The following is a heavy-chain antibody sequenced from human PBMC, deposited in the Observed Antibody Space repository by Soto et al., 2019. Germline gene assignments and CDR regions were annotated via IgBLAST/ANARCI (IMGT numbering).Heavy chain of an antibody. CDR1: GGSFSDYY. D-gene: IGHD4-17*01. CDR3: AGHGERTIRSLNWFDP. CDR2: ISHSGST. Sequence: SETLSLTCAVYGGSFSDYYWSWIRQSPGKGLEWIGEISHSGSTNYNPSFKSRVTISVETSKNQFFLMLSSVTAADTAVYCAGHGERTIRSLNWFDPWGQGTLVTVS. J-gene: IGHJ5*02. V-gene: IGHV4-34*01.